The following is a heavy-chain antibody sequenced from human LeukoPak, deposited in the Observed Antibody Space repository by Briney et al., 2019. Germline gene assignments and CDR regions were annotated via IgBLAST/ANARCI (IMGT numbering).Heavy chain of an antibody. CDR1: GFFFGSYA. J-gene: IGHJ3*01. D-gene: IGHD3-22*01. CDR3: AKLAYDSSGSTGNQGYGF. Sequence: PGGSLRLSCTASGFFFGSYAIHWVRQATGKVLEWVASISYDGNKRFYVYSVKGRFTISRDNSKSTLYLQMNSLKIEDTAVYYCAKLAYDSSGSTGNQGYGFWGQGTMVTV. V-gene: IGHV3-30*18. CDR2: ISYDGNKR.